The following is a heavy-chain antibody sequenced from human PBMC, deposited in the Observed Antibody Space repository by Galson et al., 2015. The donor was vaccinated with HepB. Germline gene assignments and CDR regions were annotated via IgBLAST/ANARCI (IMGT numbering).Heavy chain of an antibody. Sequence: SLRLSCAASGFTFSNAWMSWVRQAPGKGLEWVGRIKSKTDGGTTDYAAPVKGRFTISRDDSKNTLYLQMNSLRTEDTAVYYCTTDVMVTAIIKLKYYFDYWGQGTLVTVSS. J-gene: IGHJ4*02. CDR3: TTDVMVTAIIKLKYYFDY. D-gene: IGHD2-21*02. CDR1: GFTFSNAW. CDR2: IKSKTDGGTT. V-gene: IGHV3-15*01.